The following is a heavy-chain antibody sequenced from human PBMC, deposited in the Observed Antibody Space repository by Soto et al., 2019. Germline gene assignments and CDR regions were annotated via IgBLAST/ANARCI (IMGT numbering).Heavy chain of an antibody. CDR2: ISSSGSSI. J-gene: IGHJ5*02. D-gene: IGHD6-13*01. CDR3: ARVPPGYTSSWFLANWFDP. CDR1: GFTFSSYE. V-gene: IGHV3-48*03. Sequence: GGALRVYCSASGFTFSSYEMNWVRQAPGKGLEWVSYISSSGSSIYYADSVKGRFTISRDNSKNLLYLQMNSLRAEDTAVYYCARVPPGYTSSWFLANWFDPWGQGTLVTVSS.